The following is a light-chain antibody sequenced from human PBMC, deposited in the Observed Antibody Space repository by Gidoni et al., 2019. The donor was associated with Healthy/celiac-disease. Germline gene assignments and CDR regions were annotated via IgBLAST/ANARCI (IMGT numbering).Light chain of an antibody. CDR3: KQYSIYSWT. CDR2: KAS. J-gene: IGKJ1*01. Sequence: DIQMTQSPPTLSAFVGDRVTITCRASQSISSWLAWYQQKPGKAPKLLISKASTLESGVPSRFSGSGAGTEFALTISSLQPDDFATYYCKQYSIYSWTFGQGTKVEIK. V-gene: IGKV1-5*03. CDR1: QSISSW.